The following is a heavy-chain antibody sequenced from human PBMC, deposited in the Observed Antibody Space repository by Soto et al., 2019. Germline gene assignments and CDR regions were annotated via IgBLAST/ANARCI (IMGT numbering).Heavy chain of an antibody. J-gene: IGHJ4*02. D-gene: IGHD1-1*01. V-gene: IGHV3-23*01. CDR1: GFTFSNFA. CDR3: AKDPPTSGTTFDY. CDR2: VNGGGGST. Sequence: PGGSLRLSCAASGFTFSNFAMSWVRQAPGKGLEWVSTVNGGGGSTYYADSVKGRFTISRDNSKNTLDLQINSLRAEDTAVYYCAKDPPTSGTTFDYWGQGTLVTVSS.